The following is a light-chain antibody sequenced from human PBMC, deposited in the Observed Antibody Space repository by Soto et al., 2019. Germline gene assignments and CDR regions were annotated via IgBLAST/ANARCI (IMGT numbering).Light chain of an antibody. CDR3: QSYDNSLSGYVV. CDR2: QVI. CDR1: SSDIGASKY. Sequence: QSALTQPASVSGSPGQSITISCNGTSSDIGASKYVSWYQQHPGKAPKLIIYQVISRPSGVPDRFSGSKSGTSASLAITGLQAEDEADYYCQSYDNSLSGYVVFGGGTQLTVL. V-gene: IGLV2-14*01. J-gene: IGLJ2*01.